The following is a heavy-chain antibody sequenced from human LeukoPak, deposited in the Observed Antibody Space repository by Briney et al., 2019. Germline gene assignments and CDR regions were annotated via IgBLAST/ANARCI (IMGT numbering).Heavy chain of an antibody. D-gene: IGHD5-18*01. CDR2: IYYSGST. Sequence: SETLSLTCTVSGGSISSYYWNWIRQPPGKGLEWIGYIYYSGSTNYNPSLKSRVTISVETSKNQFSLKLSSVTAADTAVYYCARHERENGYNFDYWGQGTLVTVSS. CDR1: GGSISSYY. CDR3: ARHERENGYNFDY. J-gene: IGHJ4*02. V-gene: IGHV4-59*08.